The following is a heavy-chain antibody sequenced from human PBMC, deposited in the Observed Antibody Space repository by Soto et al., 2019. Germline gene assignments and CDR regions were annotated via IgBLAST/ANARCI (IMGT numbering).Heavy chain of an antibody. V-gene: IGHV1-18*04. CDR1: GYTFTSYG. J-gene: IGHJ6*02. D-gene: IGHD5-12*01. Sequence: QVQLVQSGAEVKKPGASVKVSCKASGYTFTSYGISWVRQAPGQGLEWMGWISAYNGNTNYVQKLQGRVTMTTDTSTSTAYMELRSLRSDDAAVYYCARDHMVATIAYYYYGMDVWGQGTTVTVSS. CDR3: ARDHMVATIAYYYYGMDV. CDR2: ISAYNGNT.